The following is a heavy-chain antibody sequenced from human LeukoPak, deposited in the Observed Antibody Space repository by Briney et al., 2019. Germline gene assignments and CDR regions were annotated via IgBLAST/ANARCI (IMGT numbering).Heavy chain of an antibody. D-gene: IGHD3-22*01. CDR3: TTDRGSGTYYYDSSGYSYFDY. V-gene: IGHV3-49*04. J-gene: IGHJ4*02. CDR1: GFTFGDYA. CDR2: IRSRAYGATT. Sequence: GRSLRLSCTAPGFTFGDYAMSWVRQAPGKGLEWVGFIRSRAYGATTEYAASVKGRFTISRDDYKKTLYLQMNSLKTEDTAVYYCTTDRGSGTYYYDSSGYSYFDYWGQGTLVTVSS.